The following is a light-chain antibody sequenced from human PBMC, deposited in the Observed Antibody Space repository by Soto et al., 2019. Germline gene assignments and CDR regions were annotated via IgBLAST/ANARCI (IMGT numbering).Light chain of an antibody. CDR1: QSVTYN. Sequence: ETTLTQSPATLSASPGERVTLSCRATQSVTYNLAWYQQKPGQAPRLPIYGASTRPTGIPARFSGRGSGTECTLTITRLQSEDFAVCYCQQYDNWPLTFGGGTKVEIK. CDR2: GAS. V-gene: IGKV3-15*01. J-gene: IGKJ4*01. CDR3: QQYDNWPLT.